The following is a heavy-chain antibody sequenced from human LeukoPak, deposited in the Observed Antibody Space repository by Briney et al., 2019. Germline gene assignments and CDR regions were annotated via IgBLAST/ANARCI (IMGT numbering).Heavy chain of an antibody. Sequence: GGSLRLSCAASGFTFSNYGMNWVRQAPGKGLEWVSSISSGGNYKYYADSVKGRFTISRDNAKNSLYLQMNSLRAEDTAVYYCARVCAAVGATGEDYWGQGTLVTVSS. J-gene: IGHJ4*02. CDR3: ARVCAAVGATGEDY. CDR1: GFTFSNYG. D-gene: IGHD1-26*01. V-gene: IGHV3-21*01. CDR2: ISSGGNYK.